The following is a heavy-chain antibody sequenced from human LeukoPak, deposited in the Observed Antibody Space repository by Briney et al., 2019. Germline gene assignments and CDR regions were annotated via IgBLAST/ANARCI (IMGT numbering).Heavy chain of an antibody. CDR2: INPNSGGT. J-gene: IGHJ6*03. Sequence: ASVKVSCKASGYTFTGYYMHWVRQAPGQGLEWMGWINPNSGGTNYAQKFQGRVTMTRDTSISTAYMELSRLRSDDTAVYYCAREKVGARPEYYYYYYMDVWGKGTTVTISS. CDR3: AREKVGARPEYYYYYYMDV. D-gene: IGHD1-26*01. CDR1: GYTFTGYY. V-gene: IGHV1-2*02.